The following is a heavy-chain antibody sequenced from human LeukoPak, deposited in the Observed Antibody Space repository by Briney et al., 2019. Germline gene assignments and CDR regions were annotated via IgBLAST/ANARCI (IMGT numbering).Heavy chain of an antibody. D-gene: IGHD5-18*01. CDR1: GGSFSGYY. CDR2: INHSGST. Sequence: PSETLSLTCAVYGGSFSGYYWSWIRRPPGKGLEWIGEINHSGSTNYNPSLKSRVTISVDTSKNQFSLKLSSVTAADTAVYYCAVDSFDAFDIWGQGTMVTVSS. V-gene: IGHV4-34*01. J-gene: IGHJ3*02. CDR3: AVDSFDAFDI.